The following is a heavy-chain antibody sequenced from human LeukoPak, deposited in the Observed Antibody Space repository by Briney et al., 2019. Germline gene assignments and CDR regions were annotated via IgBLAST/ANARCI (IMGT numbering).Heavy chain of an antibody. CDR1: GVSISSYY. V-gene: IGHV4-59*01. D-gene: IGHD3-9*01. J-gene: IGHJ4*02. CDR2: IYYSGST. CDR3: ARTDILTGYYHFDY. Sequence: SETLSLTCTVSGVSISSYYWSWIRQPPGKGLEWIGYIYYSGSTNYNPSLKSRVTISVDTSKNQFSLKLSSVTAADTAMYYCARTDILTGYYHFDYWGQGTLVTVSS.